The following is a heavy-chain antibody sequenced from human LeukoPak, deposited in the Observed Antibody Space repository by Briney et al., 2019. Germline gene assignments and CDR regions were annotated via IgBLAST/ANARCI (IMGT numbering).Heavy chain of an antibody. CDR2: ISYDGSNK. CDR3: ATVGAWFQPPAY. Sequence: PGGSLRLSCAASGFTFSSYAMHWVRQAPGKGLEWVAVISYDGSNKYYADSVKGRFTISRDYSKNTLYLQMNSLRADDTAVYYCATVGAWFQPPAYWGQGTLVTVSS. CDR1: GFTFSSYA. V-gene: IGHV3-30-3*01. D-gene: IGHD3-10*01. J-gene: IGHJ4*02.